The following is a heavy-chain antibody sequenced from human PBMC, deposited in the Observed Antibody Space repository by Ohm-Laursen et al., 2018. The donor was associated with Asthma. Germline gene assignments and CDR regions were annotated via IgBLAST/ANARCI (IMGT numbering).Heavy chain of an antibody. CDR1: GFTFSSYG. J-gene: IGHJ4*02. D-gene: IGHD6-19*01. V-gene: IGHV3-30*03. Sequence: SLRLSCAASGFTFSSYGMHWVRQAPGKGLEWVAVISYDGRNDYYADSVKGRFTISRDNSKNTLYLQMNSLRAEDTAVFYCASGAVAVAGTTGLDYWGQGTLVTVSS. CDR3: ASGAVAVAGTTGLDY. CDR2: ISYDGRND.